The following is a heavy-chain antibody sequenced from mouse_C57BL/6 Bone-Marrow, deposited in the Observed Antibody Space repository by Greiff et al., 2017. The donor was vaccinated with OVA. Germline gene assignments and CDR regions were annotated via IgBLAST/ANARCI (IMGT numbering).Heavy chain of an antibody. CDR3: ARDIYYSNLYWYFDV. J-gene: IGHJ1*03. Sequence: DVKLVESEGGLVQPGSSMKLSCTASGFTFSDYYMAWVRQVPEKGLEWVANINYDGSSTYYLDSLKGRFIISRDNAKNNLYLQMSRLKSEDTATYYCARDIYYSNLYWYFDVWGTGTTVTVSS. CDR2: INYDGSST. D-gene: IGHD2-5*01. V-gene: IGHV5-16*01. CDR1: GFTFSDYY.